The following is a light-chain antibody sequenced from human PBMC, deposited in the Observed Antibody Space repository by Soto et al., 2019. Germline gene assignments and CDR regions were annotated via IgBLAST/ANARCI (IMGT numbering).Light chain of an antibody. CDR1: QSIDNK. V-gene: IGKV3-15*01. Sequence: IVMTQSPATLSVSPGERATLSCRAGQSIDNKLAWYQQRPGQAPRLLIYAASTRATGIPARFSGSGSGTEFTLSISGLQAEDFAVYYCQQYGRSAFTFGQGTKLQIK. CDR3: QQYGRSAFT. J-gene: IGKJ2*01. CDR2: AAS.